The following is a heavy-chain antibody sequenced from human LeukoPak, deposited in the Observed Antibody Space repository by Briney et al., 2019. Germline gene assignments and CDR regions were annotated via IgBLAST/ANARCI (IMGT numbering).Heavy chain of an antibody. J-gene: IGHJ2*01. CDR3: AKDRTVGASYWYFDL. V-gene: IGHV3-23*01. Sequence: GGSLRLSCAASGVTLCSYAMIWARHAPGKGREGVSRISSSGSGGNTYYADFVKGRFSISRDSSKNTLFLHMNTLRAEDTAIYYCAKDRTVGASYWYFDLWGRGTLVTVSS. D-gene: IGHD1-26*01. CDR1: GVTLCSYA. CDR2: ISSSGSGGNT.